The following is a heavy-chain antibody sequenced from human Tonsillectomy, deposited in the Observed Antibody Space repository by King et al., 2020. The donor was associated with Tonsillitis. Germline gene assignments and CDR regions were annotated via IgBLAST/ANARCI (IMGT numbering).Heavy chain of an antibody. V-gene: IGHV3-7*03. J-gene: IGHJ1*01. D-gene: IGHD3-16*01. CDR1: GFTFSSYW. Sequence: VQLVESGGGLVQPGGSLRLSCAASGFTFSSYWMGWVRQAPGKGLEWVANINQDGSEKSYVDSVKGRFTISRDNAKNSLYLQMNSLRAEDTAVYFCARGSLGLQHWGQGTLVSVSS. CDR2: INQDGSEK. CDR3: ARGSLGLQH.